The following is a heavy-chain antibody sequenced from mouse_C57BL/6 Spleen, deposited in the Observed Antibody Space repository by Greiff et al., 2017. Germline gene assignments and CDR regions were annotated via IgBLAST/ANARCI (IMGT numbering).Heavy chain of an antibody. CDR2: INPSSGYT. Sequence: VQLQQSGAELARPGASVKMSCKASGYTFNSYTMHWVKQRPGQGLEWIGYINPSSGYTKYNQKFNDKDTLTADKSSSTAYMQLSSLTSEDSAVYYCARTANWDAMDYWGQGTSVTVSS. CDR1: GYTFNSYT. J-gene: IGHJ4*01. V-gene: IGHV1-4*01. D-gene: IGHD4-1*01. CDR3: ARTANWDAMDY.